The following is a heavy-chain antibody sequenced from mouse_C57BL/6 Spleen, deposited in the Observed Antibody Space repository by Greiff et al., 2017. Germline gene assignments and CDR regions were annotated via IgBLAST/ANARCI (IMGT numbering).Heavy chain of an antibody. CDR2: IYPGDGDT. CDR1: GYAFSSSW. CDR3: ARGTLDY. Sequence: QVQLQQSGPELVKPGASVKISCKASGYAFSSSWMNWVKQRPGKGLEWIGRIYPGDGDTNYNGKFKGKATLTADKSSSTAYMQLSSLTSEDSAVSFCARGTLDYWGQGTTLTVSS. D-gene: IGHD3-3*01. V-gene: IGHV1-82*01. J-gene: IGHJ2*01.